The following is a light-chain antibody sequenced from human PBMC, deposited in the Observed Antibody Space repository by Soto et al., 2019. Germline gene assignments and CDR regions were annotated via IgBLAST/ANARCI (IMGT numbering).Light chain of an antibody. V-gene: IGKV3-11*01. Sequence: EIVMTQSPVTLSASPGESATLSCRASQSVDNNVAWYQQKPGQAPRLLIYDASNRATGIPARFSGSGSGTDFTLSISSLEPEDFAVYYCQLSQQRSSWPPIAFGQGTRLEIK. J-gene: IGKJ5*01. CDR2: DAS. CDR3: QLSQQRSSWPPIA. CDR1: QSVDNN.